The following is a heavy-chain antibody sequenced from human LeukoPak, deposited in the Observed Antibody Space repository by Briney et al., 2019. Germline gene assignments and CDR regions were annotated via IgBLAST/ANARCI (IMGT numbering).Heavy chain of an antibody. D-gene: IGHD1/OR15-1a*01. CDR2: IANDGGST. Sequence: PGGSLRLSCAASGFTFTTYAMSWVRQAPGKGLEWVSTIANDGGSTNYADSVKGRFTISRDNSKNTVYLQMNSLRAEDMAVYYCAKSHSVEQRGYFDYWGQGTLVPVSS. V-gene: IGHV3-23*01. J-gene: IGHJ4*02. CDR3: AKSHSVEQRGYFDY. CDR1: GFTFTTYA.